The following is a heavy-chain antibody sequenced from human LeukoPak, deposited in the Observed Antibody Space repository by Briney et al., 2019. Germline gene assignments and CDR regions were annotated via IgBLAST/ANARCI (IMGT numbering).Heavy chain of an antibody. D-gene: IGHD3-10*01. Sequence: SETLSLTCTVSGGSINSYYWTWIRQPPGKGLEWIGNIYNSGNTNYNPSLKSRVTISVDTSKNQFSLKLSSVTAADTAVYYCASRLTMVRGVISYYYYYMDVWGKGTTVTISS. CDR2: IYNSGNT. V-gene: IGHV4-59*12. J-gene: IGHJ6*03. CDR1: GGSINSYY. CDR3: ASRLTMVRGVISYYYYYMDV.